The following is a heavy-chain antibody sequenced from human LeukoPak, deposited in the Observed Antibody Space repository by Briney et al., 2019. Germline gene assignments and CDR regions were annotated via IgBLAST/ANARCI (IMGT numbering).Heavy chain of an antibody. CDR2: ISAYNGNT. D-gene: IGHD3-3*01. CDR3: ARDISYYDFWSGYSLNWFDP. Sequence: ASVKVSCKASGYTFTSYGISWVRQAPGQGLEWMGWISAYNGNTNYAQRLQGRVTMTTDTSTSTAYMELRSLRSDDTAVYYCARDISYYDFWSGYSLNWFDPWGQGTLVTVSS. CDR1: GYTFTSYG. V-gene: IGHV1-18*01. J-gene: IGHJ5*02.